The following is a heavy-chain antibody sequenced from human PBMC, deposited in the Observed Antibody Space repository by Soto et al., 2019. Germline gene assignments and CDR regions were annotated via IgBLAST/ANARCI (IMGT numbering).Heavy chain of an antibody. J-gene: IGHJ5*02. CDR3: ITPYRYYGSTFDP. Sequence: GGSLRLSCAASGFTFSNAWMSWVRQAPGKGLEWVGRIKSKTDGGTTDYAAPVKGRFTISRDDSKNTLYLQMNSLKTEDTAVYYCITPYRYYGSTFDPWGQGTLVTVSS. V-gene: IGHV3-15*01. CDR1: GFTFSNAW. D-gene: IGHD3-10*01. CDR2: IKSKTDGGTT.